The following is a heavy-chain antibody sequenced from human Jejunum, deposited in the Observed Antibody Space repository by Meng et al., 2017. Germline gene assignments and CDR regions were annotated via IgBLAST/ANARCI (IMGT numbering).Heavy chain of an antibody. CDR3: ARDWGCRDGYCFSGLLEF. D-gene: IGHD2-15*01. V-gene: IGHV4-4*02. CDR1: GDSISSNNR. J-gene: IGHJ4*02. CDR2: IYHSGDT. Sequence: QLQLQESVPGLVKPSETPSLTCTVSGDSISSNNRWTWVRQPPGRGLEWIGEIYHSGDTNYNPSLTSPVTISVDKSKNQFTLRLNSVTAADTAIYYCARDWGCRDGYCFSGLLEFWGQGILVTVSS.